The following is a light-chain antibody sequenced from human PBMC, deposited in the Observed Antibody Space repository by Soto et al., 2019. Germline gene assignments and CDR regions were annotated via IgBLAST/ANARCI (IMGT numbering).Light chain of an antibody. CDR3: QKYDHLPL. CDR1: HDIGNS. CDR2: DAY. V-gene: IGKV1-33*01. Sequence: IQMTQSPPSLSASVGDRVTITCQASHDIGNSLNWYQDKPGQAPKLVIYDAYNLETGVPSTFSGGGYGTHFTFTISSLRPEDIGTYYCQKYDHLPLFGPGTKVDIK. J-gene: IGKJ3*01.